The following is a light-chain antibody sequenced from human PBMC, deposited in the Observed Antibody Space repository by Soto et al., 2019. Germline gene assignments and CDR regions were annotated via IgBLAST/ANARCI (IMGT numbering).Light chain of an antibody. J-gene: IGLJ2*01. CDR2: DDS. CDR1: NIETKG. Sequence: SYELSQPPSVSVSPGQTARITCGGSNIETKGVHWYQQKPGQAPVMVLYDDSDRPSGIPERFSGSNSGNTATLTISRVEAGDEADYFCQSLDPSDPYVVFGGGTKRNVL. V-gene: IGLV3-21*02. CDR3: QSLDPSDPYVV.